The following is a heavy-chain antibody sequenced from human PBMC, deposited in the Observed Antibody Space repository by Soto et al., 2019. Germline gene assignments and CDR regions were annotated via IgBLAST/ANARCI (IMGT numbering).Heavy chain of an antibody. CDR1: GESIYSGSYY. CDR2: IYYSGKT. Sequence: QLQLQESGPGLVKPSETLSLTCTVSGESIYSGSYYWGWIRQPPGKGLEWIGSIYYSGKTYYNPSLKSRVTISVDPSKRQFYLRLSSVTAADTAVYFCARLCLGERPPDYWGQGSLVTVSS. D-gene: IGHD3-10*01. CDR3: ARLCLGERPPDY. V-gene: IGHV4-39*01. J-gene: IGHJ4*02.